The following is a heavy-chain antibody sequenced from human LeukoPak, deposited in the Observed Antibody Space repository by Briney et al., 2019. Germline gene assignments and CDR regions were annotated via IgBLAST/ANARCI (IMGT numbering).Heavy chain of an antibody. D-gene: IGHD3-3*01. V-gene: IGHV3-21*01. Sequence: GASVRLSCSASGFTFSSYSMNWVRQAARKWRGWVSSISSSSSYIYYADSVKGRFTISRDNAKNSLYLQMNSLRAEDTAVYYCARDRLDLGVVGYGMDVWGQGTTVTVSS. J-gene: IGHJ6*02. CDR1: GFTFSSYS. CDR3: ARDRLDLGVVGYGMDV. CDR2: ISSSSSYI.